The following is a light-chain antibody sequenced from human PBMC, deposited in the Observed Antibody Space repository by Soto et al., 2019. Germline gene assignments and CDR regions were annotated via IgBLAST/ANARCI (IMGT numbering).Light chain of an antibody. Sequence: DIVMTQSPASLAVSLGERATINCKSSQSLLNSANDKIHLAWYQQKPGQPPKLLIWRASTRDSGVPDRFSGSGSGTECSLTINSLQAEEVATYYCQQYFSDHLTFGGGTKVEI. CDR3: QQYFSDHLT. V-gene: IGKV4-1*01. J-gene: IGKJ4*01. CDR1: QSLLNSANDKIH. CDR2: RAS.